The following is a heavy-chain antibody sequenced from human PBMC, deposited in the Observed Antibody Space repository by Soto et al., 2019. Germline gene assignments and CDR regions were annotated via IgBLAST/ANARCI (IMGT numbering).Heavy chain of an antibody. CDR3: ARDGSTGWYSYDYNGMDV. CDR2: INQDGSEK. V-gene: IGHV3-7*05. D-gene: IGHD5-18*01. J-gene: IGHJ6*02. Sequence: EVQLVESGGGLVQPGGSLRLSCGASGFTFRTYWLSWVRQVPGKGLEWVANINQDGSEKNYVDSVKGRFTISRDDAKNSLYLQMSSLRAEDTALYYCARDGSTGWYSYDYNGMDVWGQGTTVSVSS. CDR1: GFTFRTYW.